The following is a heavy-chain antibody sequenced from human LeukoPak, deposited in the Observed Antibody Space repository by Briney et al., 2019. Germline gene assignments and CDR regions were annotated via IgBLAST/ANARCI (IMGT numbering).Heavy chain of an antibody. CDR1: GYTFTSYG. D-gene: IGHD7-27*01. CDR3: ARAQTQLGINYYYMDV. Sequence: ASVKVSCKASGYTFTSYGISWVRQAPGQGLEWMGWISAYNGNTNYAQKLQGRVTMTTDTSTSTAYMELRSLRSDDTAVHYCARAQTQLGINYYYMDVWGKGTTVTVSS. V-gene: IGHV1-18*01. J-gene: IGHJ6*03. CDR2: ISAYNGNT.